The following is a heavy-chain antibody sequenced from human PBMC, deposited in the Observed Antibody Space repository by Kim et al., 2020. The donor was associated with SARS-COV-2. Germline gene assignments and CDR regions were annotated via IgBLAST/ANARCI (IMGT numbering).Heavy chain of an antibody. J-gene: IGHJ5*02. CDR3: ARAVAVAGTWGFDP. D-gene: IGHD6-13*01. V-gene: IGHV3-48*02. CDR2: ISSSGSPI. Sequence: GGSLRLSCAASGFTFSSYNMNWVRQVPGRGLEWVSYISSSGSPIFYADSVKGRFTISRDNAKNSLSLQMNSLRDEDTAVYYCARAVAVAGTWGFDPWGQGTLVTVSS. CDR1: GFTFSSYN.